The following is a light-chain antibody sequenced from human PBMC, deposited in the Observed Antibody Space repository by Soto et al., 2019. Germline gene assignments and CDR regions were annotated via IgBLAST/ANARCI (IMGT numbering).Light chain of an antibody. CDR3: QQSYSTPQT. CDR1: QSISSY. J-gene: IGKJ1*01. Sequence: QVTRXPSAXXSAXXDTLTXXXRSSQSISSYLNWYQQKPGKAPKLLIYAASSLQSGVPSRFSGSGSGTDFTLTISSLQPEDFATYYCQQSYSTPQTFGQGTKVDIK. V-gene: IGKV1-39*01. CDR2: AAS.